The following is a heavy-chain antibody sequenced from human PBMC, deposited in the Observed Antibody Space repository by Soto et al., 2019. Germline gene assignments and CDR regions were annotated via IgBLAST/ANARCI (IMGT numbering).Heavy chain of an antibody. D-gene: IGHD3-9*01. CDR2: ISGSGGST. Sequence: GGSLRLSCAASGFTFSSYAMSWVRQAPGKGLEWVSAISGSGGSTYYADSVKGRFAISRDNSKNTLYLQMNSLRAEDTAVYYCAKFEWSHYYYYGMDVWGQGTTVTVSS. CDR1: GFTFSSYA. CDR3: AKFEWSHYYYYGMDV. J-gene: IGHJ6*02. V-gene: IGHV3-23*01.